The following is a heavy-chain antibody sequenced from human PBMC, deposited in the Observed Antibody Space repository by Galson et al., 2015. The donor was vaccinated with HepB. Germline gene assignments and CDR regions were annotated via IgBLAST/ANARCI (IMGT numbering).Heavy chain of an antibody. CDR1: GGTFSSYA. CDR2: IIPIFGTA. J-gene: IGHJ6*03. V-gene: IGHV1-69*13. Sequence: SVKVSCKASGGTFSSYAISWVRQAPGQGLEWMGGIIPIFGTANYAQKFQGRVTITADESTSTAYMELSSLRSEDTAVYYCARGLAEGSGSGGFYYYYYYYMDVWGKGTTVTVSS. D-gene: IGHD3-10*01. CDR3: ARGLAEGSGSGGFYYYYYYYMDV.